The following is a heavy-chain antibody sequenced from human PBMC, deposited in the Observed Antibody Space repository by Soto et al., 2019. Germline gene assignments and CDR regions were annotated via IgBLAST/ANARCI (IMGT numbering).Heavy chain of an antibody. CDR2: IYPGDAAT. Sequence: PRGSLKNSCKGFGYNFTHYWIGWVRPMPGESLEWMGIIYPGDAATRCSPSFQGQVTISADKSISTAYLQWSSLKASDTAMYYCARQDYGSSKYYYYGMDVWGQGTKVTVSS. V-gene: IGHV5-51*01. D-gene: IGHD3-16*01. CDR3: ARQDYGSSKYYYYGMDV. J-gene: IGHJ6*02. CDR1: GYNFTHYW.